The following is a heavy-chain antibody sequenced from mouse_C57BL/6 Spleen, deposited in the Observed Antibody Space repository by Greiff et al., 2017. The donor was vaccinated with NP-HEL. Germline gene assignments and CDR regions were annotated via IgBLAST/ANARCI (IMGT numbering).Heavy chain of an antibody. V-gene: IGHV1-19*01. CDR3: ASLYYGSSHWYFDV. CDR2: INPYNGGT. J-gene: IGHJ1*03. D-gene: IGHD1-1*01. Sequence: EVQLQQSGPVLVKPGASVKMSCKASGYTFTDYYMNWVKQSHGKSLEWIGVINPYNGGTSYNQKFKGKATLTVDKSSSTAYMELNSLTSEDSAVYYCASLYYGSSHWYFDVWGTGTTVTVSS. CDR1: GYTFTDYY.